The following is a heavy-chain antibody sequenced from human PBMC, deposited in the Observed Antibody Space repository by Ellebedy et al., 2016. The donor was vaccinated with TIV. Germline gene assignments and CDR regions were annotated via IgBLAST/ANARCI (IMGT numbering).Heavy chain of an antibody. CDR2: VSANNGDT. CDR3: AREEGGYGPVGY. CDR1: GYTFASYG. Sequence: AASVKVSCKASGYTFASYGVSWVRQAPGQGLEWMGWVSANNGDTNYAQNLQGRVTMTTDTSTSTAYMELRSLRTDDTAVYYCAREEGGYGPVGYWGQGTLVTVSS. V-gene: IGHV1-18*01. D-gene: IGHD5-18*01. J-gene: IGHJ4*02.